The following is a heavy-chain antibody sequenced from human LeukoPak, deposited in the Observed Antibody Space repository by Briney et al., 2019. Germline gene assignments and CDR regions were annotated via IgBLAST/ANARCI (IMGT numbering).Heavy chain of an antibody. CDR3: ARAGNTIFGVVISYFDY. Sequence: SXTLSLTCTVSGGSISSSSYYWGWIRQPPGKGLEWIGSIYYSGSTYYNPSLKSRVTISVYTSKNQFSPKLSSVTAADTAVYYCARAGNTIFGVVISYFDYWGQGTLVTVSS. J-gene: IGHJ4*02. CDR1: GGSISSSSYY. D-gene: IGHD3-3*01. CDR2: IYYSGST. V-gene: IGHV4-39*01.